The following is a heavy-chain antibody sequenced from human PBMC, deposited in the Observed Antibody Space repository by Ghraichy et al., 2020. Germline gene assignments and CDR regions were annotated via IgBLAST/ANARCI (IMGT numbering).Heavy chain of an antibody. Sequence: GGSLRLSCAASGFTFSSYAVSWVRQAPGKGLEWVSGTSGSDGTTYYADSVKGRFTVSRDNSKDTLFLQMNSLRAEDTAVYYCAKGSYSSVWYLFDYWGQGTLVTVSS. J-gene: IGHJ4*02. CDR2: TSGSDGTT. CDR1: GFTFSSYA. V-gene: IGHV3-23*01. D-gene: IGHD6-19*01. CDR3: AKGSYSSVWYLFDY.